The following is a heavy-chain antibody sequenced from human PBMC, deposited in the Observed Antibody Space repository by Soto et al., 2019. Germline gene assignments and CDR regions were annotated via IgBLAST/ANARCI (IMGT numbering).Heavy chain of an antibody. V-gene: IGHV4-31*03. Sequence: PSETLSLTCTVSVASVTTAYYWTWVRQHPVKGLEWLGNIYYTGNTYYNPSLKSRLNISLDTSKNQFSLQLESMTAADTAMDYWARGSRCDPWGQGTLVTVS. CDR2: IYYTGNT. CDR3: ARGSRCDP. J-gene: IGHJ5*02. D-gene: IGHD1-26*01. CDR1: VASVTTAYY.